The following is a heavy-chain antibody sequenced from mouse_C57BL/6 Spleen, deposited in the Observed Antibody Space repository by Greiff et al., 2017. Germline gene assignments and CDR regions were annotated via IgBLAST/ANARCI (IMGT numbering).Heavy chain of an antibody. V-gene: IGHV1-81*01. D-gene: IGHD1-1*01. CDR3: ARSDITTVVDAMDY. J-gene: IGHJ4*01. CDR1: GYTFTSYG. CDR2: IYPRSGNT. Sequence: QVQLQQSGAELARPGASVKLSCKASGYTFTSYGISWVKQRTGQGLEWIGEIYPRSGNTYYNEKFKGKATLTADKSSSTAYMELRSLTSEDSAVYFCARSDITTVVDAMDYWGQGTSVTVSS.